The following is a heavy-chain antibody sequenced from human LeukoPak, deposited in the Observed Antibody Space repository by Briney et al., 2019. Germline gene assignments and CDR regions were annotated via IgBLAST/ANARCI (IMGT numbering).Heavy chain of an antibody. D-gene: IGHD4-17*01. Sequence: SGGSLRLSCAVSGFSVNDNYMSWVRQAPGKRLQWVSVMFPDGRTYYADSVKGRFTNSRDLARNTLLLQMHSLRADDTAVQYCARTNPVYGDYDYWGQGTLVTVSS. J-gene: IGHJ4*02. CDR2: MFPDGRT. V-gene: IGHV3-53*01. CDR1: GFSVNDNY. CDR3: ARTNPVYGDYDY.